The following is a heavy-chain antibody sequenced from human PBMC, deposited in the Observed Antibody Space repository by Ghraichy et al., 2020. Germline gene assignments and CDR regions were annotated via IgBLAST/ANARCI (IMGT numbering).Heavy chain of an antibody. D-gene: IGHD1-26*01. Sequence: GGSLRLSCAASGFTFSSYGMHWVRQAPGKGLEWVAVISYDGSNKYYEDSVKGRFTISRDNSKNTLYLQMNSLRAEDTAVYYCAKEGGSTDAFDIWGQGTMVTVSS. CDR3: AKEGGSTDAFDI. CDR2: ISYDGSNK. J-gene: IGHJ3*02. CDR1: GFTFSSYG. V-gene: IGHV3-30*18.